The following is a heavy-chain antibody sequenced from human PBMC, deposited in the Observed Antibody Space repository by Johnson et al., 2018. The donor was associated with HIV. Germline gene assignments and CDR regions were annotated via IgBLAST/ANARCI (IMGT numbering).Heavy chain of an antibody. CDR2: IYSGGDT. V-gene: IGHV3-30*04. Sequence: QVLLVESGGGVVQPGRSLRLPCAASGFTFGSYAMHWVRQAPGKGLEWVSIIYSGGDTYYADPVKGRFTISRDNSKNTLYLQMNSLRAEDTAVYYCARDRGIAARPFRYAFDIWGQGTMVTVSS. CDR1: GFTFGSYA. J-gene: IGHJ3*02. CDR3: ARDRGIAARPFRYAFDI. D-gene: IGHD6-6*01.